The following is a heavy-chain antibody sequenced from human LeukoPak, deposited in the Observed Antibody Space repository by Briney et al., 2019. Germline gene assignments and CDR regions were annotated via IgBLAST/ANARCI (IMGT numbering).Heavy chain of an antibody. CDR3: ARDEASVSYRDYYYSMDV. V-gene: IGHV1-18*01. D-gene: IGHD1-26*01. Sequence: ASVKVSCKASGYTFTGYGISWVRQAPGQGLEWMGWINTYNGNTNYVEKFQGRVTMTTDTSRSTAYMELRRLRSDGTAVYYCARDEASVSYRDYYYSMDVWGQGTTVTVSS. CDR2: INTYNGNT. CDR1: GYTFTGYG. J-gene: IGHJ6*02.